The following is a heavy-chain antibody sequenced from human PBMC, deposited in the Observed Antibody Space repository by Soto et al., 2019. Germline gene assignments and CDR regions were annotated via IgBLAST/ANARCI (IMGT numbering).Heavy chain of an antibody. D-gene: IGHD2-2*01. CDR3: AKDLGIVVVPAAGFDY. V-gene: IGHV3-23*01. CDR2: ISGSGGST. CDR1: GFTFSSYA. Sequence: EVQLLESGGGLVQPGGSLRLSCAASGFTFSSYAMSWVRQAPGKGLEWVSAISGSGGSTYYADSVKGRFTISRDNSKNTLYLQMNSLRAEETAVYYCAKDLGIVVVPAAGFDYWGQGTLVTVSS. J-gene: IGHJ4*02.